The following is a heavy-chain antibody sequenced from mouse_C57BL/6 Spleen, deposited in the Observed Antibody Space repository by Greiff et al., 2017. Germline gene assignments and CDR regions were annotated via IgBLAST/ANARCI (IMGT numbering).Heavy chain of an antibody. J-gene: IGHJ2*01. CDR1: GYTFTSYW. V-gene: IGHV1-64*01. CDR2: IHPNSSST. Sequence: QVQLQQPGAELVKPGASVKLSCKASGYTFTSYWMHRVKQRPGQGLEWIGMIHPNSSSTNYNEKFKSKATLTVDKSSSTAYMQLSSLTSEDSAVYYCARSEGNFDYWGQGTTLTVSS. CDR3: ARSEGNFDY.